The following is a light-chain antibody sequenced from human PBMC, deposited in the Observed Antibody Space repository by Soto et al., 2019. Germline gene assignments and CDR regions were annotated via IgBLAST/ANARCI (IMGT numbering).Light chain of an antibody. V-gene: IGLV2-14*01. CDR3: SSYTGSSTVV. Sequence: QSALTQPASLSESPGKSITISCTGPSNDIGGYHYVSWFQHHPGKAPKLMIYEVSNRPSGVSHRFSGSKSGNTASLTISGLQAEDEADYYCSSYTGSSTVVFCGGTQLTVL. CDR1: SNDIGGYHY. J-gene: IGLJ2*01. CDR2: EVS.